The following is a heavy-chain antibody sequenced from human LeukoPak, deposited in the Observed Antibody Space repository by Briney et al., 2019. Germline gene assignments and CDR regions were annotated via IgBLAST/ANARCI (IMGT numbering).Heavy chain of an antibody. D-gene: IGHD3-10*01. V-gene: IGHV1-18*01. CDR1: GYAFTSYG. Sequence: GASVKVSCKASGYAFTSYGISWVRQAPGQGLEWMGWISAYNGNTNYAQKLQGRVTMTTDTSTSTAYMELRSLRSDDTAVYYCARDIKGVGITMVRGVIFGFDYWGQGTLVTVSS. CDR3: ARDIKGVGITMVRGVIFGFDY. CDR2: ISAYNGNT. J-gene: IGHJ4*02.